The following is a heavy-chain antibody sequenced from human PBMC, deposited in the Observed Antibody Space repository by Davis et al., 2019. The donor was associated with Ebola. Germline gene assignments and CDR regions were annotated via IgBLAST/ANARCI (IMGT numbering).Heavy chain of an antibody. CDR2: ISYDGGKE. Sequence: PGGSLRLSCAASGFTFSSYGMHWVRQAPGKGLEWVALISYDGGKEYYADSVKGRFTVSRDNAKNSLYLQMNSLRAEDTAVYYCVRDPALVVTGGGWFFGLWGRGTLVTVSS. CDR1: GFTFSSYG. V-gene: IGHV3-30*03. J-gene: IGHJ2*01. CDR3: VRDPALVVTGGGWFFGL. D-gene: IGHD2-21*02.